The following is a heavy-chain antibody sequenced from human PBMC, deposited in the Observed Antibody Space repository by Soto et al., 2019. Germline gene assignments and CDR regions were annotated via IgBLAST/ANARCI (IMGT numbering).Heavy chain of an antibody. Sequence: SETLSLTCTVSGGSISSYYWSWVRQPVGKGLEWIGRIYVSGITNYNPSLKRRVTMSVETSKNQFSLQLRSLTAADAAVYYCARGADVNFVGYNNAIDVWGQGTTVTVSS. J-gene: IGHJ6*02. V-gene: IGHV4-4*07. CDR2: IYVSGIT. CDR3: ARGADVNFVGYNNAIDV. CDR1: GGSISSYY. D-gene: IGHD2-21*01.